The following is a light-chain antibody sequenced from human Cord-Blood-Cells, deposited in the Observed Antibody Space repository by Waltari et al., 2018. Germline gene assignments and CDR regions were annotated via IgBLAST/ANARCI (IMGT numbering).Light chain of an antibody. V-gene: IGLV2-14*03. CDR3: SSYTSSSTV. CDR2: DVS. Sequence: QSALTQPAPVSGSPGQSTTISCTGTSSDVGGYTYVSWYQQHPGNAPKLMIHDVSSRPSGVSNRFSRYKSGNTASLTISGLQAEDEADYYCSSYTSSSTVFGGGTKLTVL. CDR1: SSDVGGYTY. J-gene: IGLJ3*02.